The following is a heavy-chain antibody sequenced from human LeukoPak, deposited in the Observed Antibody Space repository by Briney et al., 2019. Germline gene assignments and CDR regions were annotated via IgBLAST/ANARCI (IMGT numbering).Heavy chain of an antibody. J-gene: IGHJ4*02. V-gene: IGHV3-23*01. CDR2: ISGSGGST. CDR1: GFTFSSYA. D-gene: IGHD6-19*01. CDR3: AKLDSSGWQTLDY. Sequence: HSGGSLRLPCAASGFTFSSYAMSWVRQAPGKGLEWVSAISGSGGSTYYADSVKGRFTISRDNSKNTLYLQMNSLRAEDTAVYYCAKLDSSGWQTLDYWGQGTLVTVSS.